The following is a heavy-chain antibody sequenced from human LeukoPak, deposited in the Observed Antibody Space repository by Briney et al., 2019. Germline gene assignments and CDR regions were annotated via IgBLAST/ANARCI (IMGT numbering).Heavy chain of an antibody. V-gene: IGHV3-23*01. CDR3: ARERVTTTTFDY. D-gene: IGHD4-11*01. J-gene: IGHJ4*02. CDR2: ISSSGGST. Sequence: GGSLRLSCAASGFTFSSYAMSWVRQAPGKGLEWVSLISSSGGSTYYADSVRGRFTISRDKAKSTLYLQMDSLRAEDTALYYCARERVTTTTFDYWGQGTLVTVSS. CDR1: GFTFSSYA.